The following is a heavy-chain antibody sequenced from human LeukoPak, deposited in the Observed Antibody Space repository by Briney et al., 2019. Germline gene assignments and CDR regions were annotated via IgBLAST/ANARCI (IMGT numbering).Heavy chain of an antibody. Sequence: GGSLRLSCAASGFTFSSHAMSWVRQAPGKGLEWVAFIRYDGSNKYYADSVKGRFTISIDNSKNTLYLQMNSLRAEDTAVYYCAKDQCLCCGDCLDAFDIWGQGTMVTVSS. CDR2: IRYDGSNK. CDR1: GFTFSSHA. J-gene: IGHJ3*02. D-gene: IGHD2-21*02. V-gene: IGHV3-30*02. CDR3: AKDQCLCCGDCLDAFDI.